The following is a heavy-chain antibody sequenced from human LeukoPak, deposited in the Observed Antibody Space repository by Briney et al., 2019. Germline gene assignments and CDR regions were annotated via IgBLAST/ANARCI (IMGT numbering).Heavy chain of an antibody. D-gene: IGHD5-12*01. Sequence: GGSLRLSCAASGFTFSTYGMSWVRQAPGKGLEWVSAISGSGGGTYFADSVKGRFTISRDNAKNSLYLQMNSLRAEDTAVYYCARERYSGYDWGPFDYWGQGTLVTVSS. CDR1: GFTFSTYG. CDR2: ISGSGGGT. J-gene: IGHJ4*02. V-gene: IGHV3-23*01. CDR3: ARERYSGYDWGPFDY.